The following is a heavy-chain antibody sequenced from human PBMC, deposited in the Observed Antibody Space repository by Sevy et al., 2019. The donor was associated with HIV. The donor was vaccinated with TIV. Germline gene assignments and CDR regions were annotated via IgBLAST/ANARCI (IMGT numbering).Heavy chain of an antibody. CDR3: ASQFDY. CDR2: ISSSGSYI. J-gene: IGHJ4*02. V-gene: IGHV3-21*01. Sequence: GGSLRLSCAVSGFNFSNYSMDWVRQAPGKGLEWVSSISSSGSYIYYSDSLKGRITISRDNAKNSLYLQMNSLRAEDTAVYYCASQFDYWGQGTLVTVSS. CDR1: GFNFSNYS.